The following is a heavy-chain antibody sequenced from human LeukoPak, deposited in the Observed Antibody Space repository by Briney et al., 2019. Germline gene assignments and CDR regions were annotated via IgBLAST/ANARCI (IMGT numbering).Heavy chain of an antibody. J-gene: IGHJ4*02. CDR2: IRSKAYGGTT. D-gene: IGHD4-17*01. Sequence: GGSLRLSCTASAFTFGDYAMSWVRQAPGKGLEWVGFIRSKAYGGTTEYAASVKGRFTISRDDSKSIAYLQMNSLKIEDTAVYYCTRDYGDYVKYFDYWGQGTLVTVSS. V-gene: IGHV3-49*04. CDR1: AFTFGDYA. CDR3: TRDYGDYVKYFDY.